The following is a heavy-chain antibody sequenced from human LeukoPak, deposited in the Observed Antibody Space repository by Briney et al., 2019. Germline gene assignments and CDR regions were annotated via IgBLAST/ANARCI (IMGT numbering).Heavy chain of an antibody. CDR3: GSRRTAMFGVIKGPIDY. CDR2: INAGNGNT. CDR1: GYTFTSYA. D-gene: IGHD3-3*01. V-gene: IGHV1-3*01. J-gene: IGHJ4*02. Sequence: ASVKVSCKASGYTFTSYAMHWVRQAPGQRLEWMGWINAGNGNTKYSQKFQGRVTITRATSASTAYMELSSLRSEDTAVYYCGSRRTAMFGVIKGPIDYWGQGTLVTVSS.